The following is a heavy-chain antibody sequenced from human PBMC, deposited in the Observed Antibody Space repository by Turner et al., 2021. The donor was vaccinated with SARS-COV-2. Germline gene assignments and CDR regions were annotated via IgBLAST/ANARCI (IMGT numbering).Heavy chain of an antibody. CDR2: IYYSGST. CDR1: GGPISSYY. CDR3: ARNRYDFWSGYYYSWFDP. J-gene: IGHJ5*02. V-gene: IGHV4-59*01. D-gene: IGHD3-3*01. Sequence: QVQLPASGPGLVKPSETLSLPCTVSGGPISSYYWSWIRQPPGKGLEWIGYIYYSGSTNYNPSLKSRVTISVDTSKNQFSLKLSSVTAADTAVYYCARNRYDFWSGYYYSWFDPWGQGTLVTVSS.